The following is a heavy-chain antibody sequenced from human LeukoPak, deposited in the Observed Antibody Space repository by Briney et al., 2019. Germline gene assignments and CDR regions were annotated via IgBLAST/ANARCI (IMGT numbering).Heavy chain of an antibody. J-gene: IGHJ4*02. Sequence: PSETLSLTCAVSIDSTNGNYWSWVRQSPGKGLEWIGEVHRSGSTNYKPSLKGRVTISIDRSKDQISLDLTSVTAADTAVYYCARELLNAPTPGAYWGQGILVTVSS. V-gene: IGHV4-4*02. CDR3: ARELLNAPTPGAY. CDR1: IDSTNGNY. CDR2: VHRSGST. D-gene: IGHD2-21*01.